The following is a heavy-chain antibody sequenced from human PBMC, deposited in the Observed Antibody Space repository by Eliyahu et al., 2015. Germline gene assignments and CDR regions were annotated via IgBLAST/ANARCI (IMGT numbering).Heavy chain of an antibody. J-gene: IGHJ4*02. V-gene: IGHV2-5*02. CDR1: GFSLSTSGVG. CDR2: IYWDDDT. CDR3: AHRAHSGSPWGRGDFDY. Sequence: QITLKESGPTLVKPTQTLTLTCTFSGFSLSTSGVGVGWIRQPPGKALEWLALIYWDDDTPYSPSLKSRLTITRDTSKTQVVLIMTNMDPVDTATYYCAHRAHSGSPWGRGDFDYWGQGTLVTVSS. D-gene: IGHD1-26*01.